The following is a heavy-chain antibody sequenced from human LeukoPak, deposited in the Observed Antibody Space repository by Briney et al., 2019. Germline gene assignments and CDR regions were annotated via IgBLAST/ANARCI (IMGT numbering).Heavy chain of an antibody. J-gene: IGHJ5*02. V-gene: IGHV4-38-2*02. CDR1: GSSISSGYY. CDR3: ARVRRSGLRLDWFDP. D-gene: IGHD3-3*01. CDR2: IYHSGST. Sequence: SETLSLTCTVSGSSISSGYYWGWIRQPPGKGLEWIGNIYHSGSTYYNPSLKSRVTISVDTSKNQFSLKLSSVTAADTAMYYCARVRRSGLRLDWFDPWGQGTLVTVSS.